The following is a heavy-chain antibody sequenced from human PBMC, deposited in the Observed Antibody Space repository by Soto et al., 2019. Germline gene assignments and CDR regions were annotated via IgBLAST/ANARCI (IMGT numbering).Heavy chain of an antibody. V-gene: IGHV2-5*02. Sequence: QITLNESGPTQVKPRQTLTLTCTFSGFSLTTSGVGVGWIRQSPGNAPEWLALIYWDEDKRYSPSLKSRLTITKDTSKNQVVLTMADLDPADTATYYCAHRVLRTVFGLVTTTAIYFDFWGQGTPVAVSS. CDR1: GFSLTTSGVG. CDR2: IYWDEDK. D-gene: IGHD3-3*01. CDR3: AHRVLRTVFGLVTTTAIYFDF. J-gene: IGHJ4*02.